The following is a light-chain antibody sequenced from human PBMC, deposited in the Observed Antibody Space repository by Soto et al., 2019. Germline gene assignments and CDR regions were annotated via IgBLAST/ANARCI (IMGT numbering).Light chain of an antibody. J-gene: IGKJ2*01. CDR2: GAS. CDR3: QQYGSSPYT. V-gene: IGKV3-20*01. Sequence: EGMLTQSPGTLSLSPGEGAILSCRSSQSVIRNYLAWYQKKPGQAPRLLIYGASSRATGIPDRFSGSGSGTGFTLTISRLEPEDFAVYYCQQYGSSPYTFGQGTKLEIK. CDR1: QSVIRNY.